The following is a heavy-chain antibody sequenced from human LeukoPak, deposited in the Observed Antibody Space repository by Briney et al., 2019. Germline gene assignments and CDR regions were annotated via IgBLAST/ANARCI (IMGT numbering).Heavy chain of an antibody. D-gene: IGHD5-18*01. J-gene: IGHJ4*02. CDR1: GYSFTSYW. Sequence: GESLKISCKGSGYSFTSYWIGLVRQMPGKGLEWMGIIYPSDSNTRYSPSFQGQVTISADKSISTAYLQWTSLKASDTAMYYCARWLIDTASDYWGQGTLVTVSS. CDR2: IYPSDSNT. V-gene: IGHV5-51*01. CDR3: ARWLIDTASDY.